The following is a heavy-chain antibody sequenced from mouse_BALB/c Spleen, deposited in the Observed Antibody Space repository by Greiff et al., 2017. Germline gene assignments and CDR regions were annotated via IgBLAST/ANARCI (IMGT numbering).Heavy chain of an antibody. J-gene: IGHJ4*01. CDR1: GYSITSDYA. V-gene: IGHV3-2*02. CDR3: ARSLQDYAMDY. Sequence: VQLKESGPGLVKPSQSLSLTCTVTGYSITSDYAWNWIRQFPGNKLEWMGYISYSGSTSYNPSLKSRISITRDTSKNQFFLQLNSATTEDTATYYCARSLQDYAMDYWGQGTSVTVSS. CDR2: ISYSGST. D-gene: IGHD6-2*01.